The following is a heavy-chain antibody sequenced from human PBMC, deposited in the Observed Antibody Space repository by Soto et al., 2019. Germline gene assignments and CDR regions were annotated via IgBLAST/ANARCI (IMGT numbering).Heavy chain of an antibody. CDR3: ARDDEYSGNGMDV. CDR2: ILNDGSNR. J-gene: IGHJ6*02. D-gene: IGHD3-10*01. V-gene: IGHV3-33*01. CDR1: GFTFSNYG. Sequence: QVQLVESGGGVVQPGRSLRLSCAASGFTFSNYGMHWVRQAPGKGLEWVAVILNDGSNRYHADSVKDRFTISRDNSKNTLYLQMNSLIAEDTAVYYCARDDEYSGNGMDVWRQGTAVTVS.